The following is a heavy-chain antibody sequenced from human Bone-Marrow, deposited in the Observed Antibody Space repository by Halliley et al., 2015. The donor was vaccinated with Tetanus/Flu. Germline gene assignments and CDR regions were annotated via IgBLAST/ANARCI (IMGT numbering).Heavy chain of an antibody. V-gene: IGHV5-51*01. Sequence: MGIIYPDDSDTRYNPSSQGQVPISADSSLSTAYLQWTSLKASDTAMYFCARSPSETGFYGMDVWGPGTTVTVSS. CDR2: IYPDDSDT. J-gene: IGHJ6*02. CDR3: ARSPSETGFYGMDV.